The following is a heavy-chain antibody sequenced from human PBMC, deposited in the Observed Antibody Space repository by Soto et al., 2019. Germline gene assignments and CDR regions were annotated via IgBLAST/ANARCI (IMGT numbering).Heavy chain of an antibody. CDR2: MNPNSGNT. CDR1: GYTFTSYD. CDR3: ARVDIVVVPVAPGGMDV. D-gene: IGHD2-2*01. V-gene: IGHV1-8*01. J-gene: IGHJ6*02. Sequence: GASVKVSCKASGYTFTSYDINWVRQATGQGLEWMGWMNPNSGNTGYAQKFQGRVTMTRNTSISTAYMELSSLRSEDTAVYYCARVDIVVVPVAPGGMDVWGQGTTVTVSS.